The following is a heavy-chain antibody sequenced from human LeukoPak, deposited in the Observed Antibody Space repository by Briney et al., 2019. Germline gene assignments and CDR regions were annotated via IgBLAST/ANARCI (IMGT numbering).Heavy chain of an antibody. CDR3: SSMTPRPY. Sequence: SETLSLTCTVSGGSISSSSYYWGWIRQPPGKGLEWIGSIYYSGSTYYNPSLKSRVTISVDTSKNQFSLKLSSVTAADTAVYYCSSMTPRPYWGQGTLVTASS. CDR2: IYYSGST. CDR1: GGSISSSSYY. J-gene: IGHJ4*02. V-gene: IGHV4-39*01.